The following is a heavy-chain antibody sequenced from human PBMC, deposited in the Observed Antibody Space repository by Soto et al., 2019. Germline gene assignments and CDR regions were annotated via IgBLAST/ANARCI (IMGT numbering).Heavy chain of an antibody. J-gene: IGHJ3*02. Sequence: SVKVSCKASGGTFSSCAISWVRQAPGQGLEWMGGIIPIFGTANYAQKFQGRVTITADESTSTAYMELSSLRSEDTAVYYCARDRYYDSSGNHDAFDIWGQGTMVTVSS. CDR3: ARDRYYDSSGNHDAFDI. CDR1: GGTFSSCA. V-gene: IGHV1-69*13. D-gene: IGHD3-22*01. CDR2: IIPIFGTA.